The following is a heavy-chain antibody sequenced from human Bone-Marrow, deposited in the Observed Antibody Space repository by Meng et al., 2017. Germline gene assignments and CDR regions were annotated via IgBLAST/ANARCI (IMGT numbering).Heavy chain of an antibody. CDR2: INHSGGT. CDR1: GESFNNGYY. CDR3: ARGQLILRT. J-gene: IGHJ4*02. Sequence: QVLLQPWVAGLVKPSETLTLPCTVYGESFNNGYYWTWIRQPPGKGLEWIGEINHSGGTDYNPSLKSRVTISQDTSKNQFSLKLNSVTAADTAVYFCARGQLILRTWGQGTLVTVSS. V-gene: IGHV4-34*01. D-gene: IGHD1-1*01.